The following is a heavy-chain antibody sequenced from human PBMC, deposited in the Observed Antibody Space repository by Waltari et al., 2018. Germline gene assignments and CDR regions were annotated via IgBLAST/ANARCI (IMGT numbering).Heavy chain of an antibody. V-gene: IGHV4-39*01. J-gene: IGHJ3*02. CDR3: ARSNPTGYLAFDI. CDR1: GGSIRSSSYY. CDR2: IYYSGST. Sequence: QLQLQESGPGLVEPSETLSLPCPVSGGSIRSSSYYWGRIRQPPGKGLEWIGSIYYSGSTYYNPSLKSRVTISVDTSKNQFSLKLSSVTAADTAVYYCARSNPTGYLAFDIWGQGTMVTVSS. D-gene: IGHD3-9*01.